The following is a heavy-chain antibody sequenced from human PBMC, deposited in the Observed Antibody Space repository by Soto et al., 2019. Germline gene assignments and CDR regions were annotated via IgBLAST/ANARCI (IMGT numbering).Heavy chain of an antibody. Sequence: WRSLRLSCAALGFKLGSFWIPCVRQAPGKGLVWVSRINEYGHTISYAESVEGRFTISRDDAKSEVYRQRNNLRAVDMAVYYCARLNYGHIITFGTPDYRRQGTRVTVSS. CDR1: GFKLGSFW. J-gene: IGHJ4*02. D-gene: IGHD3-16*01. CDR2: INEYGHTI. CDR3: ARLNYGHIITFGTPDY. V-gene: IGHV3-74*01.